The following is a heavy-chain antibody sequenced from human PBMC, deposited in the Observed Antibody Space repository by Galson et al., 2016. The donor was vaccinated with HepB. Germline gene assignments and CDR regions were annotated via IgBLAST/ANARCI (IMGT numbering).Heavy chain of an antibody. CDR3: AKDTIAGNMADPFDY. V-gene: IGHV3-23*01. D-gene: IGHD2/OR15-2a*01. J-gene: IGHJ4*01. CDR1: GFTFSSYA. CDR2: ISESGGST. Sequence: SLRLSCAVSGFTFSSYAMSWVRQAPGKGLEWVSVISESGGSTSYADSVKSRFTISRDNSKNTVYLQMNSLRADDTGIYYCAKDTIAGNMADPFDYWGQGTLVTVSS.